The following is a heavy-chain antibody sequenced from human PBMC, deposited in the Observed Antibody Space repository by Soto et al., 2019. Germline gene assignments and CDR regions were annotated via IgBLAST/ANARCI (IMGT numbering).Heavy chain of an antibody. CDR2: ISSSGSTR. CDR3: AGSARGGDKYSGMAV. J-gene: IGHJ6*02. D-gene: IGHD2-21*01. CDR1: GFSFSAYY. Sequence: QVQLVESGGGLVKPGGSLRLSCAASGFSFSAYYMMWIRQTPGKGLEWVSYISSSGSTRYYADSVRGRFTISRDNAQNSLYLQINTLRAEDTAVYSGAGSARGGDKYSGMAVWGQGTTVTVS. V-gene: IGHV3-11*01.